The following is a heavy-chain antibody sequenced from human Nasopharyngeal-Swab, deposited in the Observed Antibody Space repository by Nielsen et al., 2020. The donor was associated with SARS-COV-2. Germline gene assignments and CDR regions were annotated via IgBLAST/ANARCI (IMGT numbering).Heavy chain of an antibody. D-gene: IGHD4-17*01. Sequence: SGPTLVKPTQTLTLTCTFSGFSLSTSGVGVGWIRQPPGKALEWLALIYWDDDKRYSPSLKSRLTITKDTSKNQVVLTMTNADPVDTATYYCARILRRGHGDYATFYYYYGMDVWGPGTTVTVSS. V-gene: IGHV2-5*02. CDR1: GFSLSTSGVG. CDR2: IYWDDDK. J-gene: IGHJ6*02. CDR3: ARILRRGHGDYATFYYYYGMDV.